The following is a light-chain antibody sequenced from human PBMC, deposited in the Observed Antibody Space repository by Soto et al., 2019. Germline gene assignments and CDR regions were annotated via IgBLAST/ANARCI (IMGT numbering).Light chain of an antibody. V-gene: IGKV3-15*01. CDR2: GAS. CDR3: QQYNNWPSLT. J-gene: IGKJ4*01. CDR1: QSVSSN. Sequence: EIVLTQSPATLSVSPGERATLSCRASQSVSSNLAWYQQKPGQAPRLLIYGASTRATGIPARFSGSGSGTEFTLNISSLQSEDFSGFYCQQYNNWPSLTFGGGTKVEIK.